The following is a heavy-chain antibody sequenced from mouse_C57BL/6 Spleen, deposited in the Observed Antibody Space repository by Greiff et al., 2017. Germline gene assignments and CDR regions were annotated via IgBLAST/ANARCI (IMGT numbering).Heavy chain of an antibody. J-gene: IGHJ3*01. CDR3: TRGGYYGNYHVFAY. D-gene: IGHD2-1*01. CDR2: ISSGGDYL. Sequence: EVQVVESGAGLVKPGGSLKLSCAASGFTFSSYAMSWVRQTPEKRLEWVAYISSGGDYLYYADTVKGRFTISRDNARNTLYLQMSSLKSEDTAMYYCTRGGYYGNYHVFAYWGQGTLVTVSA. CDR1: GFTFSSYA. V-gene: IGHV5-9-1*02.